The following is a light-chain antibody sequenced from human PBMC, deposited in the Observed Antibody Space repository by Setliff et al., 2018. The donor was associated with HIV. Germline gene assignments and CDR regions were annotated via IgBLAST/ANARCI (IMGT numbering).Light chain of an antibody. J-gene: IGLJ1*01. CDR1: SSDVGGYYY. CDR2: DVN. V-gene: IGLV2-14*03. CDR3: CSYVSRKNSYV. Sequence: QSVLTQPASVSGSPGQSITISCTGTSSDVGGYYYVSWYQQHPGKAPKVMIYDVNKRPSGVSNRFSGSKSGNTASLTISGLQADDEGDYYCCSYVSRKNSYVFGTGTKVTVL.